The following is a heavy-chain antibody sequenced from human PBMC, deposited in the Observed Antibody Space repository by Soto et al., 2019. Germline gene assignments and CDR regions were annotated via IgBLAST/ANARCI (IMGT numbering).Heavy chain of an antibody. CDR2: MNPNSGNT. Sequence: GASVKVSCKASGYTFTSYDINWVRQATGQGLEWMGWMNPNSGNTGYAQKFQGRVTMTRNTSISTAYMELSSLRSEDTAVYYCARGFQTDGKYYDYGMDVWGQGXTVTVYS. CDR1: GYTFTSYD. D-gene: IGHD1-1*01. V-gene: IGHV1-8*01. J-gene: IGHJ6*02. CDR3: ARGFQTDGKYYDYGMDV.